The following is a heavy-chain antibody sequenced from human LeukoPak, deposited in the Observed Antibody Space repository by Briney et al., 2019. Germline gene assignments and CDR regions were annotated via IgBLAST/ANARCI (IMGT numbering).Heavy chain of an antibody. CDR2: IWYDGSNK. Sequence: GGSLRLSCAASGLTFSSYGLHWVRQAPGKGLEWVAVIWYDGSNKYYGDSVEGRFSISRDNYKNTLYLQMNSLRAEDTAVYYCARGGVVASAEYFQHWGQGTLVSVS. D-gene: IGHD2-15*01. V-gene: IGHV3-33*08. CDR1: GLTFSSYG. CDR3: ARGGVVASAEYFQH. J-gene: IGHJ1*01.